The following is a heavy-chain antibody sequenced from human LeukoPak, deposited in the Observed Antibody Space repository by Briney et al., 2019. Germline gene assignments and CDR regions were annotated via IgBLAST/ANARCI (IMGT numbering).Heavy chain of an antibody. Sequence: ASVKVSCKASGCTFTSYVVNWVRQPPGQGLDWMGWISASNGKTNYAQNLQDRVAMTTATSTSTAYMELRSLRSDDTAVYYCARYPLSYSSNWHYYFDYWGQGTLLTVSS. CDR1: GCTFTSYV. D-gene: IGHD6-13*01. V-gene: IGHV1-18*01. J-gene: IGHJ4*02. CDR3: ARYPLSYSSNWHYYFDY. CDR2: ISASNGKT.